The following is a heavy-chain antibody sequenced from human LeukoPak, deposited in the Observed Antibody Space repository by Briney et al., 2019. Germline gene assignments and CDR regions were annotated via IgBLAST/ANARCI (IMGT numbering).Heavy chain of an antibody. D-gene: IGHD4-17*01. V-gene: IGHV4-38-2*02. CDR1: GSSISGVYY. CDR3: VTGATATTLYYFDY. CDR2: IYHSGST. J-gene: IGHJ4*02. Sequence: SETLSLTCTVSGSSISGVYYWGWIRQPPGMGLEWIGSIYHSGSTNYNPSFKSRVTISADTSKSQFSLKLSSVTAADTAIYYCVTGATATTLYYFDYWGQGTLVTVSS.